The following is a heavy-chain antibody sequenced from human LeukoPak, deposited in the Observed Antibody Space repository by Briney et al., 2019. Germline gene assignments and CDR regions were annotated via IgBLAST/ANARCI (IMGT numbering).Heavy chain of an antibody. CDR3: ARATAMVQGNYYYGMDV. V-gene: IGHV1-8*01. D-gene: IGHD5-18*01. J-gene: IGHJ6*02. CDR2: MNPNSGNT. Sequence: ASVKVSCKASGYTFTSYDINWVRQATGQGLEWMGWMNPNSGNTGYAQKFQGRVTMTRNTSISTAYMELSSLRSEDTAVYYCARATAMVQGNYYYGMDVWGQGTTVTVSS. CDR1: GYTFTSYD.